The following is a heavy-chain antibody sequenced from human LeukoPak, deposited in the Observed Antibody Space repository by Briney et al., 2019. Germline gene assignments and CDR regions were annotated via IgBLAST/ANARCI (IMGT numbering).Heavy chain of an antibody. Sequence: GGSLRLSCAASGFTFSSFGMNWVRQAPGKGLEWVSFIISSSSAIYYADSVKGRFTISRDNAKNSLYLQMNSLRAEDTAVYYCARGGYHAYYLDYWGQGSLVTVSS. CDR3: ARGGYHAYYLDY. CDR1: GFTFSSFG. D-gene: IGHD5-18*01. CDR2: IISSSSAI. J-gene: IGHJ4*02. V-gene: IGHV3-48*04.